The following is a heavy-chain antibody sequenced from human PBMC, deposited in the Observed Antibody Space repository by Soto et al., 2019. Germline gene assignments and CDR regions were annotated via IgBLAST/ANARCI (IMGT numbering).Heavy chain of an antibody. Sequence: QVQLVQSGAEVKKPGASVKVSCKAFGYTFTSYGISWVRQAPGPGLEWMGWISGYNGNTNYAQKLQGRVTMTTDTSTRTGYMELRRLRSDDTAVYYWARVPLGGDYYYYRMDVWGQGTTVTVSS. CDR3: ARVPLGGDYYYYRMDV. CDR2: ISGYNGNT. J-gene: IGHJ6*02. CDR1: GYTFTSYG. V-gene: IGHV1-18*01. D-gene: IGHD2-21*01.